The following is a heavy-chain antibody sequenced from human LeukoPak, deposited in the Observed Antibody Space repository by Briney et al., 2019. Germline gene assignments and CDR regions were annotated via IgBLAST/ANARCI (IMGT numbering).Heavy chain of an antibody. J-gene: IGHJ4*02. CDR3: AKGLKGSGSYYTLFDY. Sequence: GRSLRLSCAASGFTFSSYGMHWVRQAPGKGLEWVAVISYDGSNKYYADSVRGRFTISRDNSKNTLYLQMNSLRAEDTAVYYCAKGLKGSGSYYTLFDYWGQGTLVTVSS. CDR1: GFTFSSYG. D-gene: IGHD3-10*01. V-gene: IGHV3-30*18. CDR2: ISYDGSNK.